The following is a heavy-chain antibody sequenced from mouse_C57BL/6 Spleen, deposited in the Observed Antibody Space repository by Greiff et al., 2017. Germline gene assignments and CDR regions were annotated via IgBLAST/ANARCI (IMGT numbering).Heavy chain of an antibody. CDR3: ARGGSSSGWFAY. CDR2: ISDGGSYT. V-gene: IGHV5-4*01. D-gene: IGHD1-1*01. Sequence: VQLKESGGGLVKPGGSLKLSCAASGFTFSSYAMSWVRQTPEKRLEWVATISDGGSYTYYPDNVKGRFTISRDNAKNNLYLQMSHLKSEDTAMYYCARGGSSSGWFAYWGQGTLVTVSA. CDR1: GFTFSSYA. J-gene: IGHJ3*01.